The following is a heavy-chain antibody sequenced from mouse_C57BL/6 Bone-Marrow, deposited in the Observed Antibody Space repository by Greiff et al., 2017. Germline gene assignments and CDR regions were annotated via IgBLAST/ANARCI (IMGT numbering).Heavy chain of an antibody. CDR2: IDPETGGT. CDR1: GYTFTDYE. V-gene: IGHV1-15*01. Sequence: QVQLQQSGAELVRPGASVTLSCKASGYTFTDYEMHWVKQTPVHGLEWIGAIDPETGGTAYNQKFKGKAILTADKSSSTAYMELRSLTSEDSSFYYCTVLGFDYWGQGTTLTVSS. CDR3: TVLGFDY. J-gene: IGHJ2*01.